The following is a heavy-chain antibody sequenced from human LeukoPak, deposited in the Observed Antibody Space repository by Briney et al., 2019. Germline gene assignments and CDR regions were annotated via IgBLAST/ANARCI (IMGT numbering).Heavy chain of an antibody. D-gene: IGHD6-19*01. V-gene: IGHV3-30-3*01. J-gene: IGHJ4*02. CDR2: ISYDGSNK. CDR3: ARGSVAAYYFDY. CDR1: GFTFSSYW. Sequence: GGSLRLSCAASGFTFSSYWMSWVRQAPGKGLEWVAVISYDGSNKYYADSVKGRFTISRDNSKNTLYLQMNSLRAEDTAVYYCARGSVAAYYFDYWGQGTLVTVSS.